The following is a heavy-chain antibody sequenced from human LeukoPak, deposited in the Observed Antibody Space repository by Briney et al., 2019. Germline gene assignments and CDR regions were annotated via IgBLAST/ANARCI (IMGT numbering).Heavy chain of an antibody. J-gene: IGHJ3*02. CDR1: GGSISSYY. V-gene: IGHV4-59*08. CDR3: ARTQGRSAFDI. Sequence: SETLSLTCTVSGGSISSYYWSWIRQPPGKGLEWIGYIYYSGSTNYNPSLKSRVTISVDMSKNQFSLKLSSVTAADTAVYYCARTQGRSAFDIWGQGTMVTVSS. CDR2: IYYSGST.